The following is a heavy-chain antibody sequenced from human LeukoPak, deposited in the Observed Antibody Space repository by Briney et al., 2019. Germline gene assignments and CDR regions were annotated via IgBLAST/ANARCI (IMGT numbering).Heavy chain of an antibody. CDR1: GGSFNGYY. CDR2: INDGGVT. D-gene: IGHD2-15*01. V-gene: IGHV4-34*01. CDR3: ARRLVDSGASQVSDH. Sequence: PSETLSLTCAVYGGSFNGYYWSWIRQSPGEGLEWIGEINDGGVTNCNPSLESRVVLSVDTSKNQFSLRLSSVTAADTAVYYCARRLVDSGASQVSDHWGQGTLVTVSS. J-gene: IGHJ4*02.